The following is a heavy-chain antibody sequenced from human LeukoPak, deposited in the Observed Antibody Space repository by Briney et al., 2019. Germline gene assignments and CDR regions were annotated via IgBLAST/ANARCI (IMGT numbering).Heavy chain of an antibody. CDR2: MKPDASHI. CDR1: GFSFSNFW. Sequence: GGSLRLSCAASGFSFSNFWMAWVRQRPGEGLEWVANMKPDASHISYVDSVEGRFTISRDNAKNSLYLQMDSLRAEDTAVYYCVRDSRTYGYFWGRGTLVTVSS. J-gene: IGHJ4*02. D-gene: IGHD3-10*01. CDR3: VRDSRTYGYF. V-gene: IGHV3-7*01.